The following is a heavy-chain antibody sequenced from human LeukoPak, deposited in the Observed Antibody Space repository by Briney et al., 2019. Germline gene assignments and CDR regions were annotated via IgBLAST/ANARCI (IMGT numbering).Heavy chain of an antibody. V-gene: IGHV3-9*01. J-gene: IGHJ4*02. Sequence: GRSLRLSCAASGFTFDDYAMHWVRQAPGKGLEWVSGISWNSGSIGYADSVKGRFTISRDNAKSLLYLQMNSLRAEDAAVYYCAGGQGFLIDYWGQGTLVTVSS. CDR1: GFTFDDYA. D-gene: IGHD3-3*01. CDR3: AGGQGFLIDY. CDR2: ISWNSGSI.